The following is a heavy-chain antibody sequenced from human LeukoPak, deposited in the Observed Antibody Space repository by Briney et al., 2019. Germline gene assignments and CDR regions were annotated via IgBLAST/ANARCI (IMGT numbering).Heavy chain of an antibody. D-gene: IGHD3-22*01. CDR1: GGSISTGGYY. J-gene: IGHJ4*02. Sequence: SETLSLTCTVSGGSISTGGYYWSWIRQHPGKGLEWIGYIYSSGSTYYNPSLKSRVTISVDTSKNQFPLNLSSVTAADAAVYYCARVKSAYYGDYWGQGTLVTVSS. V-gene: IGHV4-31*03. CDR2: IYSSGST. CDR3: ARVKSAYYGDY.